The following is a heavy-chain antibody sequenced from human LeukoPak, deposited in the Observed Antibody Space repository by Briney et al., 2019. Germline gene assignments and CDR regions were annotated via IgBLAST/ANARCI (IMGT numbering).Heavy chain of an antibody. J-gene: IGHJ4*02. CDR3: ARSSGWFDY. Sequence: QSLSLTCAISGDSVSSNSAAWDWISQSPSMGLEWLGSTYYRSKWSIAYAVSVKSRITIKQDTSKNQFTLQLNSVTPGDKGVYYCARSSGWFDYWGQGTLVTVSS. CDR2: TYYRSKWSI. CDR1: GDSVSSNSAA. V-gene: IGHV6-1*01. D-gene: IGHD6-19*01.